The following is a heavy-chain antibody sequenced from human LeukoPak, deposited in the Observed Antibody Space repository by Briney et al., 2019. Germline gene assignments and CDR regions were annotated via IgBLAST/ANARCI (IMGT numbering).Heavy chain of an antibody. D-gene: IGHD5-18*01. CDR3: ARVLAESDGTARIFYYYYGMDV. J-gene: IGHJ6*02. Sequence: ASVKVSCKASGYTFTSYYMHWVRQAPGQGLGWMGIINPSGGSTSYAQKFQGRVTMTRDTSTSTAYMELSSLRSEDTAVYYCARVLAESDGTARIFYYYYGMDVWGQGTTVTVSS. CDR1: GYTFTSYY. V-gene: IGHV1-46*01. CDR2: INPSGGST.